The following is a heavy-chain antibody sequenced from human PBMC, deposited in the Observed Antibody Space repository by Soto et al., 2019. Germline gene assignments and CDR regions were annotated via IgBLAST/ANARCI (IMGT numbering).Heavy chain of an antibody. D-gene: IGHD3-10*01. CDR2: INPNTGGT. V-gene: IGHV1-2*04. CDR1: GYTFTYYY. J-gene: IGHJ4*02. CDR3: ARELRRYFGAGSSGFGY. Sequence: QVQLVQSGAEVKKPGASVKVSCKASGYTFTYYYIHWLRQAPGQGLEWRGGINPNTGGTNYTQRFQGWVTMTRDTSNSTAYKELSRLRSDDSAVYYCARELRRYFGAGSSGFGYWGEGTPVTVSS.